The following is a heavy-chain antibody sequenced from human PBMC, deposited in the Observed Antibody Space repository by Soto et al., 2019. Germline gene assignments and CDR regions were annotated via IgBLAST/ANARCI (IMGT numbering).Heavy chain of an antibody. V-gene: IGHV4-30-2*01. D-gene: IGHD2-15*01. CDR3: ARVQGYCSGGSCSPAYYYYGMDV. J-gene: IGHJ6*02. CDR1: GGSINSGDYY. Sequence: QVQLQESGPGLVKPSQTLSLTCTVSGGSINSGDYYWSWIRQPPGKGLEWIGYIYHSGSTYYNPSLKSRVTISVDRSKNQFSLKLSSVTAADTAVYYCARVQGYCSGGSCSPAYYYYGMDVWGQGTTVTVSS. CDR2: IYHSGST.